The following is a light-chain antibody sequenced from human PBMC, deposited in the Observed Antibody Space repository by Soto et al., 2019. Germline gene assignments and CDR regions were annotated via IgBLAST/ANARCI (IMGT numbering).Light chain of an antibody. CDR1: SSNIGAGYG. V-gene: IGLV1-40*01. CDR3: HSYDSSLRAYV. Sequence: QSALTQPPSVSGAPGQRVTISCTGSSSNIGAGYGVHWYQQLPGTAPKLLIYVNNNRPSGVPDRFSGSKSGTSASLAITGLQAEDEADYYCHSYDSSLRAYVFGTGTKLTVL. CDR2: VNN. J-gene: IGLJ1*01.